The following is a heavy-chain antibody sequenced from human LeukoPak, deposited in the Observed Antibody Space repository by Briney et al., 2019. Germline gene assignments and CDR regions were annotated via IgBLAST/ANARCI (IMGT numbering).Heavy chain of an antibody. J-gene: IGHJ2*01. CDR3: AKDRVQGSWYLDL. CDR1: GFTFSSYA. V-gene: IGHV3-23*01. Sequence: GSLRLSCAASGFTFSSYAMSWVRQAPGKGLEWVSGILGSGGSTFFADSLKGRFTVSRDNSKNTLYLHMNSLGADDTAVYYCAKDRVQGSWYLDLWGRGTLVTVSS. CDR2: ILGSGGST. D-gene: IGHD3-10*01.